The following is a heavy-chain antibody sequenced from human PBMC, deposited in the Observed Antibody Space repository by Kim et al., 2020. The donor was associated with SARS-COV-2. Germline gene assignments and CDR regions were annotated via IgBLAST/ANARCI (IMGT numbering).Heavy chain of an antibody. CDR2: INQDESDK. J-gene: IGHJ3*01. V-gene: IGHV3-7*03. CDR3: ARGLGKGSITV. CDR1: GFTFSSAW. Sequence: GGSLRLSCAASGFTFSSAWMIWVRQTPRKGLEWVANINQDESDKYYVASVKGRFTISRDNAKNSLYLQMNGLRAEDTAVYYCARGLGKGSITVWGRGTMVTVSS. D-gene: IGHD3-10*01.